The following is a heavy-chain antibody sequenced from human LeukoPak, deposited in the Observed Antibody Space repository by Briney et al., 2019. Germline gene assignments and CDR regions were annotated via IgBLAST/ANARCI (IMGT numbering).Heavy chain of an antibody. CDR3: ARQGSRTEGIAVAGPVDY. CDR1: GFPFSSYA. Sequence: LAGGSLRLSCAASGFPFSSYAMSWVRQAPGKGLEWVSSLSGSGDYIYYADSVRGRFTTSRDNSKSTLFLQMNSLRVEDTAVYYCARQGSRTEGIAVAGPVDYWGQGTLVTVSS. J-gene: IGHJ4*02. V-gene: IGHV3-23*01. D-gene: IGHD6-19*01. CDR2: LSGSGDYI.